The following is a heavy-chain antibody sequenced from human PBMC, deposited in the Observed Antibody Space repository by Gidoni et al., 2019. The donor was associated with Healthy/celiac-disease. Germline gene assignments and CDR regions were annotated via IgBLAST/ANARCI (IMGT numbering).Heavy chain of an antibody. CDR1: GYSISSGYY. J-gene: IGHJ6*02. Sequence: QVQLQESGPGLVKPSETLSLTCAVSGYSISSGYYWGWIRQPPGKGLEWIGSIYHSGSTYYNPSLKSRVTISVDTSKNQFSLKLSSVTAADTAVYYCARVDYGDYIPLVYYYYYGMDVWGQGTTVTVSS. V-gene: IGHV4-38-2*01. CDR2: IYHSGST. CDR3: ARVDYGDYIPLVYYYYYGMDV. D-gene: IGHD4-17*01.